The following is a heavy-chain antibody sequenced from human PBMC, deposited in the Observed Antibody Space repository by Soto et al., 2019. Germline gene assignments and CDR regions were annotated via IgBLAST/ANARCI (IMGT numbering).Heavy chain of an antibody. Sequence: PSQTLSLTCAISGDSFSSNSAAWNWIRQSPSRGLEWLGRAYYRSQWYYDSAGSVRSRITVIPDTSKNQFSLQLNSVTPEDTAVYYFTIHKGDSRTYNDMDFWGQGTTVSVP. CDR2: AYYRSQWYY. J-gene: IGHJ6*02. CDR3: TIHKGDSRTYNDMDF. CDR1: GDSFSSNSAA. D-gene: IGHD2-21*02. V-gene: IGHV6-1*01.